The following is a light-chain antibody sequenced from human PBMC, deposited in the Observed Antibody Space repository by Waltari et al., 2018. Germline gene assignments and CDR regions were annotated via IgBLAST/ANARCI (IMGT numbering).Light chain of an antibody. Sequence: QSALTQPASVSGSPGQSITISCPGTDSDVGAYDFVSWYQQHPGKAPHLIIYEVSNRPSVISNRFSASNSGNTASLTISGLQAEDEADYYSSSYTTSSAPGVFGTGTRVTVL. CDR3: SSYTTSSAPGV. CDR2: EVS. CDR1: DSDVGAYDF. V-gene: IGLV2-14*01. J-gene: IGLJ1*01.